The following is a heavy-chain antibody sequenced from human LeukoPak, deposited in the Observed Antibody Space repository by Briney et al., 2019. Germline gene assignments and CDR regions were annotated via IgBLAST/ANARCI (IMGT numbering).Heavy chain of an antibody. CDR3: ARANYVWGSYVY. V-gene: IGHV4-4*07. CDR1: GGSISDYF. D-gene: IGHD3-16*01. Sequence: SETLSLTCIVSGGSISDYFWSWIRQPAGKGLEWIGHMSTSGNTNYNPSLRSRVTMSLDTSKNQFSLKVNPVTAADTAVYCCARANYVWGSYVYWGQGTLVTVSS. CDR2: MSTSGNT. J-gene: IGHJ4*02.